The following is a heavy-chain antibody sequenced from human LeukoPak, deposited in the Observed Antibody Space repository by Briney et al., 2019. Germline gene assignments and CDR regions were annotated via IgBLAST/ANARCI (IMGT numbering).Heavy chain of an antibody. D-gene: IGHD3-22*01. CDR2: INSDGSST. CDR3: ARGEVYYYDSSGYYYYYYYMDV. J-gene: IGHJ6*03. V-gene: IGHV3-74*01. Sequence: GGSLRLSCAASGFTFSSYWMHWVRQAPGKGLVWFSRINSDGSSTSYADSVKGRFTISRDNAKNTLYLQMNSLRAEDTAVYYCARGEVYYYDSSGYYYYYYYMDVWGKGTTVTVSS. CDR1: GFTFSSYW.